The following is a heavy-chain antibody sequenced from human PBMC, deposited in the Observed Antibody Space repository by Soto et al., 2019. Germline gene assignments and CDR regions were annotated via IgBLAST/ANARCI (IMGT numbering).Heavy chain of an antibody. D-gene: IGHD6-19*01. CDR1: VGSMKPYY. CDR3: ARHMDTSGSEAFDV. Sequence: SEALSLTCTVSVGSMKPYYWSWIRQPPGEGLEWIAFIYYSGRTSYNPSLKSRATILLDASTNEFSLKLTSVTAADTAIYYSARHMDTSGSEAFDVWGRGTLVTVSS. J-gene: IGHJ4*02. V-gene: IGHV4-59*08. CDR2: IYYSGRT.